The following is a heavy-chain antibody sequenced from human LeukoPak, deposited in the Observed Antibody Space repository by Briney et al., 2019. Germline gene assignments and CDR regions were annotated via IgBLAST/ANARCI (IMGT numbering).Heavy chain of an antibody. J-gene: IGHJ4*02. V-gene: IGHV3-74*01. CDR2: ISNDGTAT. CDR1: GFTFSSYW. CDR3: ASGVIIATAGSLDY. Sequence: GGSLRLSCAASGFTFSSYWMHWVRQAPGKGLVWVSRISNDGTATRYADSVKGRFTISRDNAKNTLYLQMNSLRAEDTAVYYCASGVIIATAGSLDYWGQGTLVTVSS. D-gene: IGHD6-13*01.